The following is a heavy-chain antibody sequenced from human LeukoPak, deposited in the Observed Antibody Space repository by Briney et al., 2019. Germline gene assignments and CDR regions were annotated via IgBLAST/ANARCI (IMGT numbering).Heavy chain of an antibody. J-gene: IGHJ4*02. D-gene: IGHD3-22*01. CDR1: GFTFDDYA. Sequence: GRSLRLSCAASGFTFDDYAMHWVRQAPGKGLEWVSGISWSSGSTGYADSVKGRFTISRDNAKNSLYLQMNSLRAEDTALYYCAKDIRAYYDSSGYYDYWGQGTLVTVSS. CDR2: ISWSSGST. V-gene: IGHV3-9*01. CDR3: AKDIRAYYDSSGYYDY.